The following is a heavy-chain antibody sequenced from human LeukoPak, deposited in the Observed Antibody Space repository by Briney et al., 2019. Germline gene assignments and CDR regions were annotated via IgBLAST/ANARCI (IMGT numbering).Heavy chain of an antibody. CDR1: EFTFSSYG. Sequence: GGSLRLSCAASEFTFSSYGMHWVRQAPGKGLEWVAVIWYDGSNKYYADSVKGRFTISRDNSKNTLYLQMNSLRAEDTAVYYCARESAVAGRGAFDIWGQGTMVTVSS. CDR3: ARESAVAGRGAFDI. CDR2: IWYDGSNK. D-gene: IGHD6-19*01. V-gene: IGHV3-33*01. J-gene: IGHJ3*02.